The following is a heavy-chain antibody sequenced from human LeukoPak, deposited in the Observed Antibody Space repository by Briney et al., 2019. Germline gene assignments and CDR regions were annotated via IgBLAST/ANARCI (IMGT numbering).Heavy chain of an antibody. Sequence: PGGSLRLSCAASGFTVSTNYMTWVRQAPGKGLEWVSVIYSGGITYYADSVKGRFTISRDNAKNSLYLQMNSLRDEDTAVYYCARDVRFDPWSQGTLVTVSS. CDR2: IYSGGIT. J-gene: IGHJ5*02. CDR3: ARDVRFDP. CDR1: GFTVSTNY. V-gene: IGHV3-53*01. D-gene: IGHD2-8*01.